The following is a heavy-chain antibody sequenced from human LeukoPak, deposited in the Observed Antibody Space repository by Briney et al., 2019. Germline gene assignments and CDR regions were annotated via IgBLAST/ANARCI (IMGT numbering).Heavy chain of an antibody. D-gene: IGHD2-15*01. V-gene: IGHV5-51*01. J-gene: IGHJ2*01. CDR1: GYSFTSYW. CDR3: ARHYCSGGSCWGVFDL. CDR2: IYPGDSDT. Sequence: GESLKISCKGSGYSFTSYWIGWVRQMPGKGLEWMGIIYPGDSDTRYSPSFQGQVTISADKSISTAYLQWSSLKASDTAMYYCARHYCSGGSCWGVFDLWGRGTLVTVSS.